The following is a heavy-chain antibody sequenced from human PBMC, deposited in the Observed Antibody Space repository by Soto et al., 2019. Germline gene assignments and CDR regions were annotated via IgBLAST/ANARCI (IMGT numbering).Heavy chain of an antibody. J-gene: IGHJ5*02. V-gene: IGHV3-73*01. CDR2: IRSKANSYAT. CDR3: TRPTAVAGLYNWFDP. CDR1: GFTFSGSA. Sequence: GGSLRLSCAASGFTFSGSAMHWVRQASGKGLEWIDRIRSKANSYATAYAASVKGRFTISRDDSKNTAYLQMNSLKTEDTAVYYCTRPTAVAGLYNWFDPWGQGTLVTVSS. D-gene: IGHD6-19*01.